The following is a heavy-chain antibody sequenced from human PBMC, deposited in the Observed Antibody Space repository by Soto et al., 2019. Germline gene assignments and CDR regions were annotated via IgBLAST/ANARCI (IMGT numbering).Heavy chain of an antibody. CDR2: IYYSGST. CDR1: GGSISSGDYY. CDR3: ATQGGILTGYDY. V-gene: IGHV4-30-4*01. D-gene: IGHD3-9*01. J-gene: IGHJ4*02. Sequence: LSLSCTVSGGSISSGDYYWSWIRQPPGKGLDWIGYIYYSGSTYYNPSLKSRVTISVDTSKNQFSLKLSSVTAADTAVYYCATQGGILTGYDYWGQGXLVTVYS.